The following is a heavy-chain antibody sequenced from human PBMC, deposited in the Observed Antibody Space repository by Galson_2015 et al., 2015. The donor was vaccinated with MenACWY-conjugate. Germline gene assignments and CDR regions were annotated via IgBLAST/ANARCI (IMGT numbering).Heavy chain of an antibody. D-gene: IGHD1-26*01. V-gene: IGHV3-74*01. CDR3: ARLGGNYRTTSHFDY. J-gene: IGHJ4*02. Sequence: GKGLVWVSRINSDGRSTSYADSVKGRFTISRDNAKNTLYLQMNSLRADDTAVYYCARLGGNYRTTSHFDYWGQGTLVTVSS. CDR2: INSDGRST.